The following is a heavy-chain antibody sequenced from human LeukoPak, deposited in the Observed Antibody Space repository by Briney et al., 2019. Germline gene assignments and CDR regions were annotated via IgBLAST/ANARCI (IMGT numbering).Heavy chain of an antibody. CDR2: IYYSGTT. J-gene: IGHJ4*02. V-gene: IGHV4-39*01. CDR3: ARHDRIIASPLV. CDR1: GGSISSSSHN. Sequence: SETLSLTCIVSGGSISSSSHNWGWIRKPPGKGLEWIGSIYYSGTTYYNPSLKSRLTISVDTSKNQFSLKLSSVTAVDTAVYYCARHDRIIASPLVWGQGILLTVSS. D-gene: IGHD6-13*01.